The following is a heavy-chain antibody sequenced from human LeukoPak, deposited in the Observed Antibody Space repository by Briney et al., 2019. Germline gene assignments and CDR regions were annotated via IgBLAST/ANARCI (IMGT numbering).Heavy chain of an antibody. CDR2: IIPIFGTA. Sequence: ASVKVSCKASGYTFTGYYMHWVRQAPGQGLEWMGGIIPIFGTANYAQKFQGRVTITADESTSTAYMELSSLRSEDTAVYYCARAPREPRAFDIWGQGTMVTVSS. D-gene: IGHD1-26*01. CDR1: GYTFTGYY. CDR3: ARAPREPRAFDI. V-gene: IGHV1-69*13. J-gene: IGHJ3*02.